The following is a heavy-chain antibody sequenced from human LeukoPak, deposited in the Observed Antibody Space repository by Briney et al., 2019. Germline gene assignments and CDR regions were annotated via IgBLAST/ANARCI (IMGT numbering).Heavy chain of an antibody. CDR1: GFTFSTYW. CDR2: INGDGSST. Sequence: GGSLRLSCAASGFTFSTYWMHWVRQAPGKGLVWVSRINGDGSSTIYADSVKGRFTISRDTAKNTLYLQMNSLRAEDTAMYYCTRSSSFDYWGQGTLVAVSS. CDR3: TRSSSFDY. V-gene: IGHV3-74*01. J-gene: IGHJ4*02. D-gene: IGHD6-13*01.